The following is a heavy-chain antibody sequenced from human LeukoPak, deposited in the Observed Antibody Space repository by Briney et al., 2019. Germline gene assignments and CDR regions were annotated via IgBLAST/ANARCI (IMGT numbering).Heavy chain of an antibody. CDR3: ATPQMSYYGSGTHYSYYYVDV. CDR1: RGAFTRAA. D-gene: IGHD3-10*01. Sequence: SVKVSCKASRGAFTRAAVSWVRQAPGQGLEWMGGVLPLSGTANYAQKFQGRVTITADESTNTAYMELNSLTFQDTAVYYCATPQMSYYGSGTHYSYYYVDVWGRGTAATVSS. V-gene: IGHV1-69*13. J-gene: IGHJ6*03. CDR2: VLPLSGTA.